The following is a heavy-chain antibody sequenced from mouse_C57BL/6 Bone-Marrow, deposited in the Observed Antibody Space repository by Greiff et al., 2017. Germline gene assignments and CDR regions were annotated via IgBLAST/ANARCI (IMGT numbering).Heavy chain of an antibody. CDR3: ATTVVADWYFDV. Sequence: VQLQQSGPELVKPGASVKISCKASGYSFTDYNMNWVKQSNGQSLEWIGVINPNYGTTSYNPKFKGKATLTVDQSSSTAYMQLNSLTSEDSAVYYCATTVVADWYFDVWGTGTTVTVSS. CDR2: INPNYGTT. CDR1: GYSFTDYN. J-gene: IGHJ1*03. V-gene: IGHV1-39*01. D-gene: IGHD1-1*01.